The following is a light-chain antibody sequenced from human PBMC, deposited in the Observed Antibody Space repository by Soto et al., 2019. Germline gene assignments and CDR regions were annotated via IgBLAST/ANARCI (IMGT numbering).Light chain of an antibody. CDR2: WAS. V-gene: IGKV4-1*01. Sequence: DIVMTQSPDSLAVSLGERATINCKSSQSVLYSSNNKNYLAWYHQKPGQPPKLLIYWASTRESGVPDRFSGSGSGTDFTLTISSLQAEDVAVYYCQQYYSIPFTFGGGTKGEIK. CDR1: QSVLYSSNNKNY. J-gene: IGKJ4*01. CDR3: QQYYSIPFT.